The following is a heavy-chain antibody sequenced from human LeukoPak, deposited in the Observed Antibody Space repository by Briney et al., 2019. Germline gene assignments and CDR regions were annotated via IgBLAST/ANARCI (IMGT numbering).Heavy chain of an antibody. D-gene: IGHD5-18*01. V-gene: IGHV3-30*02. CDR1: GFTFSSYG. CDR3: ARDQESMGGYSYGSLNF. J-gene: IGHJ4*02. Sequence: PGGSLRLSCAASGFTFSSYGMHWVRQAPGKGLEWVAFIRYDGSNKYYADSVKGRFTISRDNSKNTLYLQMNSLRAEDTAVYYCARDQESMGGYSYGSLNFRGQGTLVTVSS. CDR2: IRYDGSNK.